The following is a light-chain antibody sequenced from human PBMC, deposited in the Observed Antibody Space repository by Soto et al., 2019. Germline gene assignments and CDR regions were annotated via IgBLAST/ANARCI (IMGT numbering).Light chain of an antibody. CDR2: GAS. CDR3: QQYNNWPIT. Sequence: IVLTQSPGTLSLSPGERATLSCRASETVAGSYLAWYQQKPGQAPRLLIYGASTRATGIPARFSGSGSGTEFTLTISSLQSEDFAVYYCQQYNNWPITFGQGTRLEIK. CDR1: ETVAGSY. V-gene: IGKV3-15*01. J-gene: IGKJ5*01.